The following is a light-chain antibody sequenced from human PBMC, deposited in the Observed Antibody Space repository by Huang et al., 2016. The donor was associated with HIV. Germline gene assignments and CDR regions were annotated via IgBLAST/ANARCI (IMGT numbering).Light chain of an antibody. CDR3: QQYYGSPPT. CDR2: WAY. Sequence: DIVMTQSPDSLAVSLGERATINCKSSQRLLHNSDKKNYLAWYQQKPGQPPKLLIYWAYTRESGVPDRFSGGGSGTDFTLTISSLQAGDVAVYYCQQYYGSPPTFGQGTKVEIK. J-gene: IGKJ1*01. CDR1: QRLLHNSDKKNY. V-gene: IGKV4-1*01.